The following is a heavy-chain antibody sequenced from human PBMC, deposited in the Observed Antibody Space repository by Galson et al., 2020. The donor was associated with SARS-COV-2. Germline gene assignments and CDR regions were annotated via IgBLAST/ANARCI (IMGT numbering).Heavy chain of an antibody. CDR3: ATLFLP. Sequence: GGSLRLSCAASGFTFSSYGMHWVRQAPGKGLEWVAVISYDGSNKYYADSVKGRFTISRDNSKNTLYLQMNSLRAEDTAVYYCATLFLPWGQGTLVTVSS. CDR2: ISYDGSNK. CDR1: GFTFSSYG. J-gene: IGHJ5*02. V-gene: IGHV3-30*03.